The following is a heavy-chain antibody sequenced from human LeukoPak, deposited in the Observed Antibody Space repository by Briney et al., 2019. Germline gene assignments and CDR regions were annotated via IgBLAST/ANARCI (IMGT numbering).Heavy chain of an antibody. CDR2: IYYSGST. J-gene: IGHJ4*02. CDR3: ARGSGNYDFWSGYSDFDY. D-gene: IGHD3-3*01. V-gene: IGHV4-59*01. Sequence: PSETLSLTCTVSGGSISSYYWSWIRQPPGKGLEWIGYIYYSGSTNYNPSLKSRVTISVDTSKNQLSLKLSSVTAADTAVYYCARGSGNYDFWSGYSDFDYWGQGTLVTVSS. CDR1: GGSISSYY.